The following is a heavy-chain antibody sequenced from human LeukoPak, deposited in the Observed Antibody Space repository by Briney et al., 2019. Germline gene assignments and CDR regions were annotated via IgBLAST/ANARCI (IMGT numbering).Heavy chain of an antibody. Sequence: SETLSLTCTVSGGSISSGSYYWGWIRQPPGKGLEWIGSIYYSGSIYYNPSLKSRVTISVDTSKNQFSLKLSSVTAADTAVYYCAREWWGDGYNYRFFDYWGQGTLVTVSS. CDR2: IYYSGSI. CDR1: GGSISSGSYY. D-gene: IGHD5-24*01. J-gene: IGHJ4*02. CDR3: AREWWGDGYNYRFFDY. V-gene: IGHV4-39*07.